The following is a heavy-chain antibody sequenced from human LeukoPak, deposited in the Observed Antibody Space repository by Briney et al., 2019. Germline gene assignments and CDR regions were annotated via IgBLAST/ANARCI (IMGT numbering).Heavy chain of an antibody. CDR2: IFYIGST. V-gene: IGHV4-59*12. CDR3: ARAIRSNIVVVVAATPGGYYFDY. J-gene: IGHJ4*02. D-gene: IGHD2-15*01. Sequence: SETLSLTCTVSRGSISSYYWSWIRQPPGKGLEWIGYIFYIGSTNYNPSLKSRVTISVDTSKNQFSLKLSSVTAADTAVYYCARAIRSNIVVVVAATPGGYYFDYWGQGTLVTVSS. CDR1: RGSISSYY.